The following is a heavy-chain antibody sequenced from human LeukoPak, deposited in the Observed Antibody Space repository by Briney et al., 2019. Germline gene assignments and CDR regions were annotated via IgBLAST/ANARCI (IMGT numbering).Heavy chain of an antibody. D-gene: IGHD6-19*01. J-gene: IGHJ4*02. V-gene: IGHV3-30-3*01. CDR3: ASYSSGWHEPFDY. Sequence: GRSLRLSCAASGFTFSSYAMHWVRQAPGKGLEWVAVISYDGSNKYYADSVKGRFTISRDNAKNSLYLQMNSLRAEDTAVYYCASYSSGWHEPFDYWGQGTLVTVSS. CDR2: ISYDGSNK. CDR1: GFTFSSYA.